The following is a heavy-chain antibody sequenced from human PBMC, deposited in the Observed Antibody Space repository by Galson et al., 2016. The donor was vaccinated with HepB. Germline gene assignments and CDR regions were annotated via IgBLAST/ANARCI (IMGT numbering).Heavy chain of an antibody. Sequence: SLRLSCAASGFTFSSYAMSWVRQAPGKGLEWVSGISGSGDITYYADSVKGRFTISRDNSKNTLYLQMNSLRAEDTAVYYCAKESDVTTEYTSSLDYWGQGTLVTVSS. D-gene: IGHD6-6*01. V-gene: IGHV3-23*01. CDR3: AKESDVTTEYTSSLDY. CDR1: GFTFSSYA. J-gene: IGHJ4*02. CDR2: ISGSGDIT.